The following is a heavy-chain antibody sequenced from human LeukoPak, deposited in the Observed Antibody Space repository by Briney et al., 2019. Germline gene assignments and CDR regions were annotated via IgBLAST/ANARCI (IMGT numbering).Heavy chain of an antibody. CDR3: ARVTTAAAGTCLDY. CDR2: INPNSGCT. V-gene: IGHV1-2*02. CDR1: GYTFTSYY. J-gene: IGHJ4*02. D-gene: IGHD6-13*01. Sequence: ASVKVSCKASGYTFTSYYIHWVRQAPGQGLEWMGWINPNSGCTNYAQKFQGRVTMTRDTSISTAYMELSRLRSDDTAVYYCARVTTAAAGTCLDYWGQGTLVTVSS.